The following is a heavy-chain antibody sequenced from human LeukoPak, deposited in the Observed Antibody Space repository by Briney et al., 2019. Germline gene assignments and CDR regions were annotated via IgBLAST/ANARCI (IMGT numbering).Heavy chain of an antibody. J-gene: IGHJ4*02. V-gene: IGHV3-30-3*01. CDR3: ARKILGALDY. CDR1: GFTFSDYV. Sequence: PGGSLGLSCVASGFTFSDYVVHWVRQAPGKGLEWVAVISFDLNSKYYSDSVKGRFTISRDNSKNTVYLQMNSLRAEDTAVYYCARKILGALDYWGQGTLVTVSS. CDR2: ISFDLNSK. D-gene: IGHD1-26*01.